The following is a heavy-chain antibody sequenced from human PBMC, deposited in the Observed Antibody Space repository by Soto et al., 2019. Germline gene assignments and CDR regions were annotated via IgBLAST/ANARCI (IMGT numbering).Heavy chain of an antibody. CDR2: IIPIFGTA. J-gene: IGHJ4*02. CDR3: ARDGYYYDSSGYYYYFDY. V-gene: IGHV1-69*12. CDR1: GGTFSSYA. Sequence: QVQLVQSGAEVTKPGSSVKVSCKASGGTFSSYAISWVRQAPGQGLEWMGGIIPIFGTANYAQKFQGRVTITADESTSTAYMELSSLRSEDTAVYYCARDGYYYDSSGYYYYFDYWGQGTLVTVSS. D-gene: IGHD3-22*01.